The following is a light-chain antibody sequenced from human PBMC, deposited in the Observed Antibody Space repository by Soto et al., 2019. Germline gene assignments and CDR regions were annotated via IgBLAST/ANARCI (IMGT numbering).Light chain of an antibody. CDR2: KTS. CDR3: QQYNSYRA. J-gene: IGKJ1*01. CDR1: QDISTW. Sequence: RASQDISTWLAWYQQKPGKAPKSLIYKTSNLESGVPSRFSGSGSGTEFTLTISSLQPDDSATYYCQQYNSYRAFGQGTKVDVK. V-gene: IGKV1-5*03.